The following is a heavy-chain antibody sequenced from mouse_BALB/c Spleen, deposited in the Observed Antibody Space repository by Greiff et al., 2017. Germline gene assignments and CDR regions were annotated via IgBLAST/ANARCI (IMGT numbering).Heavy chain of an antibody. CDR1: GYTFTSYW. CDR3: TRGGYGNYYAMDY. CDR2: IDPSDSYT. V-gene: IGHV1S127*01. Sequence: QVHVKQPGAELVKPGASVKMSCKASGYTFTSYWMHWVKQRPGQGLEWIGTIDPSDSYTSYNQKFKGKATLTVDTSSSTAYMQLSSLTSEDSAVYYCTRGGYGNYYAMDYWGQGTSVTVSS. D-gene: IGHD2-10*02. J-gene: IGHJ4*01.